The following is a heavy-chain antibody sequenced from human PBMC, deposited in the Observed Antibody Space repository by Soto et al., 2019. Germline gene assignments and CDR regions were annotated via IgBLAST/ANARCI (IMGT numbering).Heavy chain of an antibody. V-gene: IGHV3-48*03. CDR2: ISSSGSTI. J-gene: IGHJ4*02. D-gene: IGHD5-18*01. Sequence: EVQLVESGGGLVQPGGSLRLSCAASGFTFSSYEMNWVRQAPGKGLEWVSYISSSGSTIYYADSVKGRFTISRDNAKNALYLQMNSLRAEDTAVYDCARGRGYSYGFYNYFDYWGQGTLDTVSS. CDR1: GFTFSSYE. CDR3: ARGRGYSYGFYNYFDY.